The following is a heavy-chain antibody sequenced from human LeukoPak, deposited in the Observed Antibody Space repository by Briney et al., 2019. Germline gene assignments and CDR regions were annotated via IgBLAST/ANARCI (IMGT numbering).Heavy chain of an antibody. CDR2: IWYDGNNE. J-gene: IGHJ5*01. CDR1: GFSFSSYG. D-gene: IGHD2/OR15-2a*01. CDR3: AKDRSNWFDS. V-gene: IGHV3-30*02. Sequence: QSGGSLRLSCAASGFSFSSYGMNWVRQAPGEGLEWLAFIWYDGNNEHYADSVKGRFTISRDNSKNTVYLQMNSLRAEDTAVYYCAKDRSNWFDSWGQGTLVTVSS.